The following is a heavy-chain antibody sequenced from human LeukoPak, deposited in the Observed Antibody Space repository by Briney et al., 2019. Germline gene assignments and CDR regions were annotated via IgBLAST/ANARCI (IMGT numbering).Heavy chain of an antibody. V-gene: IGHV4-39*07. Sequence: PSETLSLTCTVSSGSISSSSYYWGWIRQPPGKGLEWIGSIYYSGSTYYNPSLKSRVTISVDTSKNQFSLKLSSVTAADTAVYYCARDQSGGYYYGMDVWGQGTTVTVSS. CDR1: SGSISSSSYY. J-gene: IGHJ6*02. CDR3: ARDQSGGYYYGMDV. CDR2: IYYSGST. D-gene: IGHD3-16*01.